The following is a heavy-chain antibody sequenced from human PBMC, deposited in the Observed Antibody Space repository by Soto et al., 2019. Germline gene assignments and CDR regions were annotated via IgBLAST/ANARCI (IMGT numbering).Heavy chain of an antibody. V-gene: IGHV4-31*03. CDR3: ARGSSDIVVVVAATNPFDY. CDR2: IYYSGST. CDR1: GGSISSGGYY. Sequence: SETLSLTCTVSGGSISSGGYYWSWIRQHPGKGLEWIGYIYYSGSTYYNPSLKSRVTISVDTSKNQFSLKLSSVTAADTAVYYCARGSSDIVVVVAATNPFDYWGQGTLVAVSS. J-gene: IGHJ4*02. D-gene: IGHD2-15*01.